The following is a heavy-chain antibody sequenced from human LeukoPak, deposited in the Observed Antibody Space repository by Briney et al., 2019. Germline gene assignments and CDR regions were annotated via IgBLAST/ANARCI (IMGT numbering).Heavy chain of an antibody. V-gene: IGHV4-30-2*01. CDR3: ARVSLTMVRGVIMGGYFDY. D-gene: IGHD3-10*01. CDR1: GGSISSGGYS. Sequence: SQTLSLTCAVSGGSISSGGYSWSWIRQPPGKGLEWIGYIYHSGSTYYNPSLKSRVTISVDRSKNQSSLKLSSVTAADTAVYYCARVSLTMVRGVIMGGYFDYWGQGTLVTVSS. J-gene: IGHJ4*02. CDR2: IYHSGST.